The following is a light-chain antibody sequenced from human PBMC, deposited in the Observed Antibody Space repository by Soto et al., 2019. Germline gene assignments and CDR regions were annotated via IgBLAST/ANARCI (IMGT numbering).Light chain of an antibody. J-gene: IGLJ3*02. CDR1: SSDVGGYNY. V-gene: IGLV2-14*01. CDR2: DVS. CDR3: SSYASTTMV. Sequence: QSALTQPASVSGSPGQSITISCTGTSSDVGGYNYVSWYQQHPGKAPKLMIYDVSNRPSGVSNRFSGSKSGNTASLTISGLQAEDEADYYCSSYASTTMVFGGGTNLTVL.